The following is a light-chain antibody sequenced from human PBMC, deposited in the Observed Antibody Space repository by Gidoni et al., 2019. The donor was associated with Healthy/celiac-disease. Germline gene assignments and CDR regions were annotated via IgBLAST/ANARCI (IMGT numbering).Light chain of an antibody. J-gene: IGKJ2*01. CDR3: QQLNSYPQT. CDR2: AAS. CDR1: QGISSY. Sequence: DIQLPQSPSFLSASVGDRVTITCRASQGISSYLAWYQQKPGKAPKLLIDAASTLQSGVPSRFSGSGSGTEFTLTISSLQPEDFATYYCQQLNSYPQTFXQXTKLEIK. V-gene: IGKV1-9*01.